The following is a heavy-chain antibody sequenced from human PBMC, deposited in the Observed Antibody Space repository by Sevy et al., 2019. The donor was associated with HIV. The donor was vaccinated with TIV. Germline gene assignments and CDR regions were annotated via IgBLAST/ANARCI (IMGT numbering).Heavy chain of an antibody. Sequence: SETLSLICTVSGGPISSHYWSWIRQTPGKGLKWIGYFYYTGITNYNPSLKSRVTMSADTSTNRVSLKLSSVTAADTAVYYCARVPSPYYDSSGDLIREYYFDSWGQRTPVTVSS. CDR2: FYYTGIT. J-gene: IGHJ4*02. CDR3: ARVPSPYYDSSGDLIREYYFDS. V-gene: IGHV4-59*11. CDR1: GGPISSHY. D-gene: IGHD3-22*01.